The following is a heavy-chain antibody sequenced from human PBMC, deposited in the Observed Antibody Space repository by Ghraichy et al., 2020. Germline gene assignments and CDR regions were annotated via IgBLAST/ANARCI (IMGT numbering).Heavy chain of an antibody. CDR2: INPKSGDT. J-gene: IGHJ4*02. CDR1: GYTFTDYY. V-gene: IGHV1-2*02. D-gene: IGHD2/OR15-2a*01. CDR3: ARGSVVGTNSPRVDDS. Sequence: ASVKVSCKASGYTFTDYYVHWVRQAPGQGLDWMGWINPKSGDTKYAQKFQGRVTMTRDTSISTAYMELRSLRSDDTALYYCARGSVVGTNSPRVDDSWGQGTLVTVSS.